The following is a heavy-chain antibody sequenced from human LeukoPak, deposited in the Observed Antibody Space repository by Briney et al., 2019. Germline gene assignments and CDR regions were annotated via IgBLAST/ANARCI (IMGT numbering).Heavy chain of an antibody. CDR3: ARGAAYGDHDGSDYFDN. J-gene: IGHJ4*02. CDR2: VYIAGST. V-gene: IGHV3-66*01. CDR1: GFIVSDNY. D-gene: IGHD4-17*01. Sequence: GGSLRLSCAASGFIVSDNYMSWVRQAPGKGLEWVSLVYIAGSTHYADSVKGRFIISRDNSKNTVYLQMNSLRVEDTAVYYCARGAAYGDHDGSDYFDNWGQGTLVTVSS.